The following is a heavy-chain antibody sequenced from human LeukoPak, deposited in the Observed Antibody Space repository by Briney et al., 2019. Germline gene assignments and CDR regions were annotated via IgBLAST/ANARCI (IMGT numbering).Heavy chain of an antibody. Sequence: GGSLRLSCAASGFTFSGSAMHWVRQASGKGLEWVGRIRSKANSYATAYAASVKGRFTISRDDSKNTAYLQMNSLKTEDTAVYYCTGGIAAAGTGVYYYGMDVWGQGTTVTVSS. CDR1: GFTFSGSA. J-gene: IGHJ6*02. CDR2: IRSKANSYAT. D-gene: IGHD6-13*01. CDR3: TGGIAAAGTGVYYYGMDV. V-gene: IGHV3-73*01.